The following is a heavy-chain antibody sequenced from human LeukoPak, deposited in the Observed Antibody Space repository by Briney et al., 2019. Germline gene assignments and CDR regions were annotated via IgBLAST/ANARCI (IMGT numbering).Heavy chain of an antibody. Sequence: GGSLRLSCAASGFTFSSYAMSWVRQAPGKGLEWVSAISGSGGSTYYADSVKGRFTISRDNSKNTLYLQMNSLRAEDTAVYYCAKDSTYGVVYYYYGMDVWGQGTTVTVS. CDR1: GFTFSSYA. CDR3: AKDSTYGVVYYYYGMDV. D-gene: IGHD4-17*01. CDR2: ISGSGGST. V-gene: IGHV3-23*01. J-gene: IGHJ6*02.